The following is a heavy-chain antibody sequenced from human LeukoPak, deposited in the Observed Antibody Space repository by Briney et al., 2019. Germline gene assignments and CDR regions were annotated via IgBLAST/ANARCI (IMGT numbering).Heavy chain of an antibody. CDR2: INRNGDNT. CDR3: ARGFRNGPFDC. J-gene: IGHJ4*02. CDR1: GFTFDDYG. V-gene: IGHV3-20*04. Sequence: GGSLRLSCEASGFTFDDYGMSWVRQVPGKGLELVSGINRNGDNTDYADSVKGRFTISRDNAKNSHFLQMSSLRVEDTAFYYCARGFRNGPFDCWGQGTLVTVSS. D-gene: IGHD2-8*01.